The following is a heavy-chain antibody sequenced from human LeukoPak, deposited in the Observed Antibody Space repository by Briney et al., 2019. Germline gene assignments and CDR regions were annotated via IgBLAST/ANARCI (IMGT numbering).Heavy chain of an antibody. V-gene: IGHV7-4-1*02. Sequence: GASVKVSCKASGYTFTHYAMNWVRQAPGQGLEWMGWINTNTGNPTYAQGFTGLFVFSLDTSVSTAYLQISSLKAEDTAVYYCVTRDGVSSGFFNLDYWGQGTLVTVSS. J-gene: IGHJ4*02. CDR1: GYTFTHYA. CDR3: VTRDGVSSGFFNLDY. CDR2: INTNTGNP. D-gene: IGHD3-22*01.